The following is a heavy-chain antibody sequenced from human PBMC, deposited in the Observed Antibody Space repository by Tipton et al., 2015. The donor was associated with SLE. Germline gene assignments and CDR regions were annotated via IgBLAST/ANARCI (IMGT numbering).Heavy chain of an antibody. CDR3: AKVMAKTVRGVKYYFYGMDV. J-gene: IGHJ6*02. V-gene: IGHV4-34*01. Sequence: LRLSCAVYGGSFSGYYWSWIRQPPGKGLEWIGSVHYSGSTYYSPSLTSRVTISVDTSKNQFSLRLSSVTAADTAVYYCAKVMAKTVRGVKYYFYGMDVWGQGTTVTVSS. CDR1: GGSFSGYY. CDR2: VHYSGST. D-gene: IGHD3-10*01.